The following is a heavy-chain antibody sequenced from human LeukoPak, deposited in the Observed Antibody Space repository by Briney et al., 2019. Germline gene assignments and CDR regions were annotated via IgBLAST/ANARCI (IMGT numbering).Heavy chain of an antibody. CDR2: IYYSGST. J-gene: IGHJ4*02. CDR1: GGSISSYY. D-gene: IGHD3-22*01. Sequence: SETLSLTCTVSGGSISSYYWGWIRQPPGKGLEWIGSIYYSGSTYYNPSLKSRVTISVDTSKNQFSLKLSSVTAADTAVYYCARRRAYYYDSSGYPHFDYWGQGTLVTVSS. V-gene: IGHV4-39*07. CDR3: ARRRAYYYDSSGYPHFDY.